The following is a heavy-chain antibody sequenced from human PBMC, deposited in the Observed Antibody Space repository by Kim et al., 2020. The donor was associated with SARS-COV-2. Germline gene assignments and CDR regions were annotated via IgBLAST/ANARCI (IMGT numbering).Heavy chain of an antibody. CDR1: GFDFSYYY. V-gene: IGHV3-11*05. J-gene: IGHJ4*01. CDR2: ISGSISYT. D-gene: IGHD6-6*01. Sequence: GGSLRLSCAASGFDFSYYYMSWIRQTPGKGLEWVSHISGSISYTNYADSVKGRFSISRDNAKNSLYLQVNSLRVEDTAIYYWARVIEGGSSIYSFDYWG. CDR3: ARVIEGGSSIYSFDY.